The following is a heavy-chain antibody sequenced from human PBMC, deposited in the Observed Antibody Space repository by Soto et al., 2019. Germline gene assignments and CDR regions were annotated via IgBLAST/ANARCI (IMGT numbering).Heavy chain of an antibody. V-gene: IGHV4-39*07. CDR1: GGSISSSTYY. CDR2: INHSGST. J-gene: IGHJ6*02. CDR3: ARGPPSWLRFVAYYYYGMDV. Sequence: SETLSLTCTVSGGSISSSTYYWGWIRQPPGKGLEWIGEINHSGSTNYNPSLKSRVTISVDTSKNQFSLKLSSVTAADTAVYYCARGPPSWLRFVAYYYYGMDVWGQGTTVTVSS. D-gene: IGHD5-12*01.